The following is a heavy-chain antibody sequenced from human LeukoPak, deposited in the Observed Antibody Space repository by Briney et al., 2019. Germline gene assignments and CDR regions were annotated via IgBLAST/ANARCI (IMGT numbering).Heavy chain of an antibody. CDR2: IRYDGSNH. CDR1: GFTFSGYG. D-gene: IGHD7-27*01. V-gene: IGHV3-30*02. Sequence: PGGSLRLSRAASGFTFSGYGMHWVRQAPGKGLEWVTFIRYDGSNHNYADSVKGRFTISRDNFKNTLYLQMNSLRPEDTALYYCAKDLAWGFDYWGQGTLVTVSS. CDR3: AKDLAWGFDY. J-gene: IGHJ4*02.